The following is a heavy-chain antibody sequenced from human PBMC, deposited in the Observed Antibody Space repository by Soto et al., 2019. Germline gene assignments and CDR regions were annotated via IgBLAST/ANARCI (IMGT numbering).Heavy chain of an antibody. CDR3: ARLYYGSGSYYYYYGMDV. CDR1: GYSFTSYW. V-gene: IGHV5-10-1*01. D-gene: IGHD3-10*01. J-gene: IGHJ6*02. CDR2: IDPSDSYT. Sequence: GESLKISCKGSGYSFTSYWISWVRQMPGKGLEWMGRIDPSDSYTNYSPSFQGHVTISADKSISTAYLQWSSPKASDTAMYYCARLYYGSGSYYYYYGMDVWGQGTTVTVSS.